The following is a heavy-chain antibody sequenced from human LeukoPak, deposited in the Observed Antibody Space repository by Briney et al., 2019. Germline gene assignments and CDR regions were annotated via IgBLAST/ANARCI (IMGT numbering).Heavy chain of an antibody. CDR2: IYYSGST. D-gene: IGHD3-10*01. CDR3: ARRGGSGSYWRAFDI. CDR1: GGSMSSYY. V-gene: IGHV4-59*08. Sequence: SETLSLTCSVSGGSMSSYYWSWIRQPPGKGLEWIGYIYYSGSTNYNPSLKSRITISVDTSKNQFSLKLSSVTAADTAVYYCARRGGSGSYWRAFDIWGQGTMVTVSS. J-gene: IGHJ3*02.